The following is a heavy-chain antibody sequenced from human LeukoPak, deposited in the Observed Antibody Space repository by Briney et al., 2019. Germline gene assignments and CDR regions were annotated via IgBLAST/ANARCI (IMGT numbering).Heavy chain of an antibody. CDR2: IYHSGST. J-gene: IGHJ4*02. V-gene: IGHV4-38-2*02. CDR3: AIYYDSSGYLDY. D-gene: IGHD3-22*01. CDR1: GYSISSGYY. Sequence: SETLSLTCTVSGYSISSGYYWGWIRQPPGKGLEWIGSIYHSGSTYYNPSLKSRVTISVDTSKNQFSLKLNSVTAADTAVYYCAIYYDSSGYLDYWGQGTLVTVSS.